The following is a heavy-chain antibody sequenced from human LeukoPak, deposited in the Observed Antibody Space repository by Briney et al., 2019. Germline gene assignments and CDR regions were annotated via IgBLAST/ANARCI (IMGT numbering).Heavy chain of an antibody. CDR1: GFTFSSYS. V-gene: IGHV3-21*01. CDR2: ISSSNSYI. Sequence: GGSLRLPCAASGFTFSSYSMNWVRRAPGKGLEGVSSISSSNSYIYYADSVKGRFTISRDNAKNSLYLQMNSLRAEDTAVYYCARGGSGYSNWGQGTLVPVSS. CDR3: ARGGSGYSN. D-gene: IGHD3-22*01. J-gene: IGHJ4*02.